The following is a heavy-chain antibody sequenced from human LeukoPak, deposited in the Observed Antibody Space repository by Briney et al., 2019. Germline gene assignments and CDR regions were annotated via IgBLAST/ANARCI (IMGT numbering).Heavy chain of an antibody. CDR2: IYTSGST. D-gene: IGHD2-2*01. J-gene: IGHJ6*03. CDR3: ARGFCSSTSCYPYYYYYYMDV. CDR1: GGSISSGSYY. Sequence: SQTLSLTCTVSGGSISSGSYYWSWIRQPAGTGLEWIGRIYTSGSTNYNPSLKSRVTISVDTSKNQFSLKLSSVTAADTAVYYCARGFCSSTSCYPYYYYYYMDVWGKGTTVTVSS. V-gene: IGHV4-61*02.